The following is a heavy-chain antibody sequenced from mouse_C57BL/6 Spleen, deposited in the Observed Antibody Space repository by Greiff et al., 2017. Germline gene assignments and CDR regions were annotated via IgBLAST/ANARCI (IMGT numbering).Heavy chain of an antibody. J-gene: IGHJ3*01. CDR2: IDPSDSYT. CDR3: ARGAYGIPWFAY. Sequence: QVQLQQSGAELVMPGASVKLSCKASGYTFTSYWMHWVKQRPGQGLEWIGEIDPSDSYTNYNQKFKGKSTLTVDKSSSTAYMQLSSLTSEDSAVYYCARGAYGIPWFAYWGQGTLVTVSA. D-gene: IGHD1-1*01. V-gene: IGHV1-69*01. CDR1: GYTFTSYW.